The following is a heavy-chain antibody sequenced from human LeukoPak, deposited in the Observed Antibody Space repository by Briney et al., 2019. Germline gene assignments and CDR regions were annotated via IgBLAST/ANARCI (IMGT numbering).Heavy chain of an antibody. CDR1: GGSFSGYY. CDR3: AREGSSWSNWFDP. V-gene: IGHV4-34*01. D-gene: IGHD6-13*01. Sequence: SETLSLTCAVCGGSFSGYYWSWIRQPPGKGLEWIGEINHSGSTNYNPSLKSRVTISVDTSKNQFSLKLSSVTAADTAVYYCAREGSSWSNWFDPWGEGTLVSVSS. CDR2: INHSGST. J-gene: IGHJ5*02.